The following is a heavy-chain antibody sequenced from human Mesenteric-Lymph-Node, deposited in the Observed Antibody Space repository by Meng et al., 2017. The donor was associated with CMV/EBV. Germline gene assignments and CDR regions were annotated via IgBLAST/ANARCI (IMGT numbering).Heavy chain of an antibody. V-gene: IGHV5-10-1*01. D-gene: IGHD1-26*01. CDR1: YSLTSYW. CDR3: ASGVGANPSPPTFSGAGY. Sequence: YSLTSYWISWERERPGKGLEWMGVIDTSDSYTNYSASVQGHVTISADKSISTAYLQWSSLKASDTAMYYCASGVGANPSPPTFSGAGYWGQGTLVTVSS. J-gene: IGHJ4*02. CDR2: IDTSDSYT.